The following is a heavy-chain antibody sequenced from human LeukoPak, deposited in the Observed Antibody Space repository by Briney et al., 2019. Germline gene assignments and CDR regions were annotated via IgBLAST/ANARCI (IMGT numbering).Heavy chain of an antibody. CDR3: AREMESGTVVTPGY. D-gene: IGHD4-23*01. CDR2: INPNSGGT. V-gene: IGHV1-2*02. Sequence: ASVKVSCKASGYTFTGYYMHWVRQAPGRGLEWMGWINPNSGGTNYAQKFQGRVTMTRDTSISTANMELSSLRSDDTAVYYCAREMESGTVVTPGYWGQGTLVTVSS. J-gene: IGHJ4*02. CDR1: GYTFTGYY.